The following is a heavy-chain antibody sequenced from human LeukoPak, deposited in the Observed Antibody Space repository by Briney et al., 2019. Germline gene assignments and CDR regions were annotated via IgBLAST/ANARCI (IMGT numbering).Heavy chain of an antibody. Sequence: KPGESLKISCKGSGYSFTGYWIGWVRQMPGKGLEWMGIIYPGDSDTRYNPSFQGQVTISADKSISTAYLQWSSLRASDTAVYYCARGSSSSWRFYYFNYWGQGTLVTVSS. CDR3: ARGSSSSWRFYYFNY. J-gene: IGHJ4*02. V-gene: IGHV5-51*03. CDR1: GYSFTGYW. CDR2: IYPGDSDT. D-gene: IGHD6-13*01.